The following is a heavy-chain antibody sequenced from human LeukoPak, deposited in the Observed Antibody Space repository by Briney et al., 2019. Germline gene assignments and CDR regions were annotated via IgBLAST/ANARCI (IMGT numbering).Heavy chain of an antibody. V-gene: IGHV3-23*01. D-gene: IGHD1-26*01. J-gene: IGHJ4*02. CDR1: GFTFSSYG. CDR3: AKDMDSRWELPSDY. CDR2: ISGSGGST. Sequence: GGTLRLSCAASGFTFSSYGMSWVRQAPGKGLEWVSAISGSGGSTYYADSVKGRFTISRDNAKNSLYLQMNSLRAEDTALYYCAKDMDSRWELPSDYWGQGTLVTVSS.